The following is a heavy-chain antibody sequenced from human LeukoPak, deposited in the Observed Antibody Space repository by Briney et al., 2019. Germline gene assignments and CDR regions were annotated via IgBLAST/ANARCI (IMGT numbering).Heavy chain of an antibody. J-gene: IGHJ4*02. CDR2: ISYSGST. CDR3: ARIGTAAITFRKSLKYFDY. D-gene: IGHD5-18*01. CDR1: GGSISSNIYY. Sequence: SETLSLTCAVYGGSISSNIYYWGWIRQPPGKGLEWIGSISYSGSTYYNPSLQSRVTISVDTSKNQFSLKLSSVTAADTAVYYCARIGTAAITFRKSLKYFDYWGQGTLVTVSS. V-gene: IGHV4-39*07.